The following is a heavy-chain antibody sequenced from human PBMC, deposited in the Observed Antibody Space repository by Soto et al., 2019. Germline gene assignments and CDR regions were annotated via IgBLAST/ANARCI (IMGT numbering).Heavy chain of an antibody. CDR1: GFTFSSYG. Sequence: GGSLRLSCAASGFTFSSYGMHWVRQAPGKGLEWVAVISYDGSNKYYADSVKGRFTISRDNSKNTLYLQMNSLRAEDTAVYYCAKDLIGAVAGTLAVYYYGMDVWGQGTTVTVSS. V-gene: IGHV3-30*18. J-gene: IGHJ6*02. D-gene: IGHD6-19*01. CDR2: ISYDGSNK. CDR3: AKDLIGAVAGTLAVYYYGMDV.